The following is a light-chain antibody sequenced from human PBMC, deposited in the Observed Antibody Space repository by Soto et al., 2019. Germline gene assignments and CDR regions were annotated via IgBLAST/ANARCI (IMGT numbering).Light chain of an antibody. J-gene: IGKJ4*01. CDR1: QSVSSY. CDR3: QQRSNWPLT. Sequence: EIVLTQSPATLSLSPGETATLSCRASQSVSSYLAWYQQKPGQAPRLLIYDASNRATGIPARFSGSGSGTDFTLTISSLEPKDFAVYYCQQRSNWPLTFGGGTKVDIK. V-gene: IGKV3-11*01. CDR2: DAS.